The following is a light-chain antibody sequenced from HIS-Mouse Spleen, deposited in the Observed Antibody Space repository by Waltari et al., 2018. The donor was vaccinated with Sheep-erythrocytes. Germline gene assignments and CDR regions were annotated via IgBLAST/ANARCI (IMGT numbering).Light chain of an antibody. CDR1: KLGYKY. CDR3: CSYAGSYNHV. CDR2: QDS. Sequence: SYELTQPPSVSVSPGQTASIPCSGDKLGYKYACWYQQKPGQSPVLVIYQDSKRPSGVPDRFSGSKSGNTASLTISGLQAEDEADYYCCSYAGSYNHVFATGTKVTVL. J-gene: IGLJ1*01. V-gene: IGLV3-1*01.